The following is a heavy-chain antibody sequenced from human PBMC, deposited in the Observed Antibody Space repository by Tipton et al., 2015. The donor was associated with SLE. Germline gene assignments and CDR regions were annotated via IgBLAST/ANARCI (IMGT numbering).Heavy chain of an antibody. CDR1: GFTFNNYA. CDR3: ARDPRLLPYYMDV. V-gene: IGHV3-30*03. J-gene: IGHJ6*03. CDR2: ISYDGSNK. Sequence: SLRLSCAASGFTFNNYAMSWVRQAPGKGLEWVAVISYDGSNKYYADSVKGRFTVSRANSKNTVFLLMNSLRTEDTAVYYCARDPRLLPYYMDVWGKGTTVTVSS. D-gene: IGHD2-15*01.